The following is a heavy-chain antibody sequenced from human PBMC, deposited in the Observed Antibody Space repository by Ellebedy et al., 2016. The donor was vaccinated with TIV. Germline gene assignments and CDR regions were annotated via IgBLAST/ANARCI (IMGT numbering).Heavy chain of an antibody. D-gene: IGHD5-18*01. Sequence: GESLKISXAASGFTVSSNYMSWVRQAPGKGLEWVSVIYSGGSTYYADSVKGRFTISRDNSKNTLYLQMNSLRAEDTAVYYCARESGYSYVNRAYFDYWGQGTLVTVSS. CDR3: ARESGYSYVNRAYFDY. CDR1: GFTVSSNY. V-gene: IGHV3-66*01. CDR2: IYSGGST. J-gene: IGHJ4*02.